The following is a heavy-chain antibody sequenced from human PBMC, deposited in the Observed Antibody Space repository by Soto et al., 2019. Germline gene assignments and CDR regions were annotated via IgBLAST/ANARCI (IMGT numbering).Heavy chain of an antibody. V-gene: IGHV3-64*01. D-gene: IGHD3-22*01. CDR3: AREYDSPYYYYYMDV. CDR1: GFTFSSYA. J-gene: IGHJ6*03. Sequence: GGSLRLSCAASGFTFSSYAMHWVRQAPGKGLEYVSTISSNGGGKYYANSVKGIFTISRDNSKNTLYLQMGSLRAEDMAVYYCAREYDSPYYYYYMDVWGKGTTVTVSS. CDR2: ISSNGGGK.